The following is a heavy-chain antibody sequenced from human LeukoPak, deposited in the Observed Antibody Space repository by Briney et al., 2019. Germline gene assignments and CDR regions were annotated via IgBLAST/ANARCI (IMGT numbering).Heavy chain of an antibody. Sequence: SEALSLTCTVSGYSISNGYYWGWIWQPPGKGLEWIGTIYHSGSTYYNASLKSRVTISVDTSNNQFSLKLNSVTAADTAVYYCARRYSNSYFDFWGQGTLVTVSS. D-gene: IGHD4-11*01. J-gene: IGHJ4*02. CDR3: ARRYSNSYFDF. CDR2: IYHSGST. V-gene: IGHV4-38-2*02. CDR1: GYSISNGYY.